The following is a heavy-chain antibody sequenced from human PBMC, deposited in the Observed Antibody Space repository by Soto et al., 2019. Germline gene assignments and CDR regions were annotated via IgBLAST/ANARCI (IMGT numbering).Heavy chain of an antibody. J-gene: IGHJ2*01. CDR2: ISYDGKET. CDR1: GFTFKDYW. V-gene: IGHV3-30*03. Sequence: GGSLRLSCGAPGFTFKDYWMHWVRQAPGKGLEWVAVISYDGKETYYADSVKGRFTISKDKSKRTLFLQMNSLRADDTAVYYCARDWWESNSDFALWARGTLVPVSA. CDR3: ARDWWESNSDFAL. D-gene: IGHD1-26*01.